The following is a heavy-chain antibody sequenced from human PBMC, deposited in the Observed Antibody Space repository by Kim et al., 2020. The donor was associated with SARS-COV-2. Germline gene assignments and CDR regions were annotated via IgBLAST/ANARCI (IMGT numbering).Heavy chain of an antibody. J-gene: IGHJ4*02. CDR1: GFTLTNSW. D-gene: IGHD6-13*01. CDR3: VRSIAVAGSY. CDR2: INQDGSVK. Sequence: GGSLRLSCAASGFTLTNSWMTWVRQAPGKGLEWVANINQDGSVKYYVDSVKGRFTISRDNAKNSVYLQMNSLRGEDTAVYHCVRSIAVAGSYWGQGTLVT. V-gene: IGHV3-7*03.